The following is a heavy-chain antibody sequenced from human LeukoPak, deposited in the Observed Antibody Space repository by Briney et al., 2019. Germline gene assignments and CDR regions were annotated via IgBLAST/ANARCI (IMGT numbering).Heavy chain of an antibody. CDR1: GGTFSSYA. Sequence: SVKVSCKASGGTFSSYAISWVRQAPGQGLGWMGGIIPIFGTANYAQKFQGRVTITADKSTSTAYMELSSLRSEDTAVYYCARDVYGSGSYLIDYWGQGTLVTVSS. V-gene: IGHV1-69*06. CDR3: ARDVYGSGSYLIDY. J-gene: IGHJ4*02. CDR2: IIPIFGTA. D-gene: IGHD3-10*01.